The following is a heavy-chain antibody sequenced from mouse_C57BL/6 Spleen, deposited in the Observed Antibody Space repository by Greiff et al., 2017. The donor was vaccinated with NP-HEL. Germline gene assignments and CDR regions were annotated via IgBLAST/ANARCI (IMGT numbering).Heavy chain of an antibody. CDR1: GFNIKDYY. D-gene: IGHD2-1*01. CDR2: IDPEDGDT. CDR3: YGNYYAMDY. V-gene: IGHV14-1*01. Sequence: VQLQQSGAELVRPEASVKLSCTASGFNIKDYYMHWVKQRPEQGLEWIGRIDPEDGDTEYAPKFQGKATMTADTSSNTAYLQLSSLTSEDTAVYYCYGNYYAMDYWGQGTSVTVSS. J-gene: IGHJ4*01.